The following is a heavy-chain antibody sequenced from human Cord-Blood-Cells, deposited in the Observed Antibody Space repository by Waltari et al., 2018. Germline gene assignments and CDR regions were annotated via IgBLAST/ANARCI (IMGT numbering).Heavy chain of an antibody. V-gene: IGHV1-18*01. D-gene: IGHD6-13*01. J-gene: IGHJ4*02. CDR3: ARAIPRYSSSWEFDY. CDR2: ISAYNGNT. Sequence: QVQLVQSGAEVKKPGASVKVSCKASGYTFTSYGISWGRPAPGQGLEWMGWISAYNGNTNYAQKLQGRVTMTTDTSTSTAYMELRSLRSDDTAVYYCARAIPRYSSSWEFDYWGQGTLVTVSS. CDR1: GYTFTSYG.